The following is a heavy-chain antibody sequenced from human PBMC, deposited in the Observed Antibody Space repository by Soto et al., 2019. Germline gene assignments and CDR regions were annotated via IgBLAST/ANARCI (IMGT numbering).Heavy chain of an antibody. CDR2: ISGSGGST. V-gene: IGHV3-23*01. Sequence: SLRLSCAASGFTFSSYAMSWVRQAPGKGLEWVSAISGSGGSTYCADSVKGRFTISRDNSKNTLYLQMNSLRAEDTAVYYCAKTYDSSGYYYVVDYWGQGTLVTVSS. CDR1: GFTFSSYA. D-gene: IGHD3-22*01. J-gene: IGHJ4*02. CDR3: AKTYDSSGYYYVVDY.